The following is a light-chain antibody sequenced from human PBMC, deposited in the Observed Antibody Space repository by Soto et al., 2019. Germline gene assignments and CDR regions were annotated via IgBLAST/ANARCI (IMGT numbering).Light chain of an antibody. Sequence: DIQMTQSPSSLPASVGYRVTITCRASQSISTWLAWYQQKPGKAPKVLIYQASSLASGVPSRFSGSGSGTEFTLTIIDMQPDDFAAYYCQQYYSYSPCTFGQGTKLEIK. CDR3: QQYYSYSPCT. J-gene: IGKJ2*02. CDR1: QSISTW. CDR2: QAS. V-gene: IGKV1-5*03.